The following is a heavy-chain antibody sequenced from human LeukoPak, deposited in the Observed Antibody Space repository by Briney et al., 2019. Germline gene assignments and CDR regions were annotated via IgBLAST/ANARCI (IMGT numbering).Heavy chain of an antibody. V-gene: IGHV1-69*04. CDR2: IIPILGIA. CDR3: ARALVRGGDGFDP. J-gene: IGHJ5*02. CDR1: GGTFSSYA. Sequence: KVSCKASGGTFSSYAISWVRQAPGQGLEWMGRIIPILGIANYAQKFQGRVTITADKSTSTAYMELSSLRSEDTAVYYCARALVRGGDGFDPWGQGTLVTVSS. D-gene: IGHD3-10*01.